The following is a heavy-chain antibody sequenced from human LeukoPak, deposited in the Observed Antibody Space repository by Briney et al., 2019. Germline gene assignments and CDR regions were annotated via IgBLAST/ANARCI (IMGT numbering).Heavy chain of an antibody. CDR3: ARDGTSTDDC. J-gene: IGHJ4*02. V-gene: IGHV1-46*01. Sequence: GASVTVSCTASGYTFTSYYMHWVRQAPGQGLEWMGIINPSGGSTSYAQKFQGRFTVTTDSSTSTAYMELRNLRSDDTAVYYCARDGTSTDDCWGQGTLVTVSS. CDR1: GYTFTSYY. D-gene: IGHD2-2*01. CDR2: INPSGGST.